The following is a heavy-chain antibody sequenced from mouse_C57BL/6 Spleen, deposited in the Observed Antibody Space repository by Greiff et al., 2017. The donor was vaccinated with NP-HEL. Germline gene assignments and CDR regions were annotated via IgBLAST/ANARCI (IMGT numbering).Heavy chain of an antibody. Sequence: VQLQQPGAELVRPGASVKLSCKASGYTFTSYWMHWVKQRPIQGLEWIGNIDPSDSETNYNQKFKDKATLTVDKSSSTAYMQLSSLTSEDSAVYYCARRRVLGDAMGYWGQGTSVTVSS. D-gene: IGHD3-1*01. CDR3: ARRRVLGDAMGY. V-gene: IGHV1-52*01. CDR1: GYTFTSYW. CDR2: IDPSDSET. J-gene: IGHJ4*01.